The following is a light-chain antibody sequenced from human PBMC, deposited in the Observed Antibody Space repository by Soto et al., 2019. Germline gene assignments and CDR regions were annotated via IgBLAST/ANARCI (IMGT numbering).Light chain of an antibody. CDR2: DAS. CDR3: QQYENLPT. Sequence: EIVITHSPATLSVSPGERATLSCRASQSVTSNLAWYQQRPGQAPWLLIYDASTRATGIPARFSGSGSGTEFTLTIRCLQPEDIATYYCQQYENLPTCGQGTRLEIK. J-gene: IGKJ5*01. V-gene: IGKV3-15*01. CDR1: QSVTSN.